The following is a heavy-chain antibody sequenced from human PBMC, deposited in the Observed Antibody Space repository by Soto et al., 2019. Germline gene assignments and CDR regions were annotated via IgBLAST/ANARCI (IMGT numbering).Heavy chain of an antibody. J-gene: IGHJ4*02. V-gene: IGHV1-69*01. CDR3: AAYSSGWYNFDY. Sequence: QVQLAQSGAEVKKPGSSVKVSCKASGGTFSNYGISWVRQVPGQGLEWMAGIIPMFGSANYAQRFQDRVTITADESTSTAYMELSSLRYEDTAVYYCAAYSSGWYNFDYWGQGSLVTVSS. CDR1: GGTFSNYG. CDR2: IIPMFGSA. D-gene: IGHD6-19*01.